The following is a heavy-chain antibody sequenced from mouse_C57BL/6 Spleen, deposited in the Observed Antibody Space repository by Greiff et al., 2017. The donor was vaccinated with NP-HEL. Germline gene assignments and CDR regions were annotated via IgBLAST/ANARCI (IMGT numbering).Heavy chain of an antibody. CDR2: IDPSDSYT. Sequence: QVQLQQPGAELVKPGASVKLSCKASGYTFTSYWMQWVNQRPGQGLEWIGEIDPSDSYTNYNQKFKGKATLTVDTSSSTAYMQLSSLTSEDSAVYYCARRGTTGDYWGQGTTLTVSS. V-gene: IGHV1-50*01. D-gene: IGHD1-1*01. J-gene: IGHJ2*01. CDR1: GYTFTSYW. CDR3: ARRGTTGDY.